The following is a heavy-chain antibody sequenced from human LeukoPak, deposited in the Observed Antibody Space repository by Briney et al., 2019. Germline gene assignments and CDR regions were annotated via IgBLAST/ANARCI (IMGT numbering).Heavy chain of an antibody. D-gene: IGHD5-18*01. Sequence: PSETLSLTCTVSGGSISSSSYYWGWIRQPPGKGLEWIGSIYYSGSTYYNPSLKSRVTISVDTSKNQFSLKLSSVTAADTAVYYCARLRAMAIYYTDVWGKGTTVTVSS. CDR1: GGSISSSSYY. J-gene: IGHJ6*03. CDR3: ARLRAMAIYYTDV. V-gene: IGHV4-39*01. CDR2: IYYSGST.